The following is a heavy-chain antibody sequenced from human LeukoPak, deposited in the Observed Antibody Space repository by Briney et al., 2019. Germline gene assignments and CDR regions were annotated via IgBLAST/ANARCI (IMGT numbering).Heavy chain of an antibody. D-gene: IGHD3-9*01. CDR1: GVSTFSYY. Sequence: SETLSLTCSVSGVSTFSYYWTWIRQPPGKGLEWIGYVHYSGSTNYNPSLKSRVTISVDTSKSQFSLKLSSATAADTAVYYCATGRSIRYFDYWGQGTLLTVSS. CDR2: VHYSGST. V-gene: IGHV4-59*08. J-gene: IGHJ4*02. CDR3: ATGRSIRYFDY.